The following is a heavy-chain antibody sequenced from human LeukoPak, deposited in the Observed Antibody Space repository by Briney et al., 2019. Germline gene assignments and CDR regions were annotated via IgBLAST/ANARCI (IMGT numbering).Heavy chain of an antibody. CDR3: ARDPSHDSSGYYLDY. CDR2: ISAYNGNT. Sequence: ASVKVSCKASGYTFTSYGISWVRQAPGQGLEWMGWISAYNGNTNYAQKLQGRVTMTTDTSTSTAYMELRSLRSEDTAVYYCARDPSHDSSGYYLDYWGQGTLVTVSS. J-gene: IGHJ4*02. V-gene: IGHV1-18*01. D-gene: IGHD3-22*01. CDR1: GYTFTSYG.